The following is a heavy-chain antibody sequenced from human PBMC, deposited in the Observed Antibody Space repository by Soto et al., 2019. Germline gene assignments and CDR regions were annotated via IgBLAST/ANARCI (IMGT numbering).Heavy chain of an antibody. V-gene: IGHV6-1*01. CDR1: GDSVSSNSAA. J-gene: IGHJ5*02. CDR3: ARADPRRITMVRGVIIVYWFDP. CDR2: TYYRSKWYN. D-gene: IGHD3-10*01. Sequence: PSQTLSLTCAISGDSVSSNSAAWNWIRQSPSRGLEWLGRTYYRSKWYNDYAVSVKSRITINPDTCKNQFALQLNSVTPEDTAVYYCARADPRRITMVRGVIIVYWFDPWGQGTLVTVSS.